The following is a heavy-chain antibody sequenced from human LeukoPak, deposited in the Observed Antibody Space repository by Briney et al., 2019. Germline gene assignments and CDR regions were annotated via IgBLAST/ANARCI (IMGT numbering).Heavy chain of an antibody. CDR3: AKAQVLFSGELPIAFDY. CDR2: ISWNSGSI. V-gene: IGHV3-9*01. CDR1: GFTFDDYA. J-gene: IGHJ4*02. Sequence: PGGSLRLSCAASGFTFDDYAMHWVRQAPGKGLEWVSGISWNSGSIGYADSVKGRFTISRDNAKNSLYLQMNSLRAEDTALYYCAKAQVLFSGELPIAFDYWGQGTLVTVSS. D-gene: IGHD1-26*01.